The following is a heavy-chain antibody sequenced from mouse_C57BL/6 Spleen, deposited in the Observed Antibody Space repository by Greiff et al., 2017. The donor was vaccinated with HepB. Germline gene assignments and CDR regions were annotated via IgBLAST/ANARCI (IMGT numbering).Heavy chain of an antibody. J-gene: IGHJ4*01. CDR3: ARSGKSYQLRGDY. Sequence: QVQLQQSGAELVKPGASVKLSCKASGYTFTSYWMQWVKQRPGQGLEWIGEIDPSDSYTNYNQKFKGKATLTVDTSSSTAYMQLSSLTSEDSAVYYCARSGKSYQLRGDYWGQGTSVTVSS. CDR1: GYTFTSYW. D-gene: IGHD3-2*02. CDR2: IDPSDSYT. V-gene: IGHV1-50*01.